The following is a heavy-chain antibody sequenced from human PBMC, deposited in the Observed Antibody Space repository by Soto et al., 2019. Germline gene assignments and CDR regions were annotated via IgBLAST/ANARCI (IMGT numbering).Heavy chain of an antibody. CDR1: GYIFTNYD. V-gene: IGHV1-18*01. CDR2: ISAYNGNT. D-gene: IGHD6-25*01. J-gene: IGHJ4*02. Sequence: QVQMVQSGPEVRKPGASVKVSCQASGYIFTNYDITWVRQAPGQGPEWVGWISAYNGNTHFAQKLQDRVTLTTDTSTSTAYMELSSLRSDDTAVYYCARGADGDYWGQGTLVTVSS. CDR3: ARGADGDY.